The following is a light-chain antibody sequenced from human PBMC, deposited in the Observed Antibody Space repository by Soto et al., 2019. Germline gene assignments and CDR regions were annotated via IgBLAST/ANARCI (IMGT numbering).Light chain of an antibody. CDR2: AAS. CDR1: QSVGTY. Sequence: EIVLTQSPATLSLSPGERATLSCRASQSVGTYLAGYQQRPGQAPRLLIYAASSRATGIPARFSGGGSGMDFTLTISSLEPEDFAVYYCQQRNSWPPRFSFGPGTIVDIK. V-gene: IGKV3-11*01. CDR3: QQRNSWPPRFS. J-gene: IGKJ3*01.